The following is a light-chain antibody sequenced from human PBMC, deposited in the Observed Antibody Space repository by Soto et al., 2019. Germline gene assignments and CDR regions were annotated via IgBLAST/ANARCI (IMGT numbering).Light chain of an antibody. J-gene: IGLJ2*01. CDR3: QVWDSIDGHHVA. CDR2: DVS. Sequence: SYELTQPPSMSVTPGQTARIACGGHNFGVKGVHWYQQKPGQAPVLVVYDVSVRPSGVPERFSGSNSGTTATLTISRVEAGDEADYYCQVWDSIDGHHVAFGGGTTVTVL. V-gene: IGLV3-21*02. CDR1: NFGVKG.